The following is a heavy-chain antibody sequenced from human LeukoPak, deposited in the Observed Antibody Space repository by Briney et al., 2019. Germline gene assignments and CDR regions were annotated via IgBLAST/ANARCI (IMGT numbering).Heavy chain of an antibody. CDR1: GGTFSSYA. CDR2: IIPIFGTA. D-gene: IGHD3-22*01. V-gene: IGHV1-69*06. Sequence: SVKVSCKASGGTFSSYAISWVRQAPGQGLEWMGRIIPIFGTASYAQKFQGRVTITADKSTSTAYMELSSLRSEDTAVYYCARGGGGYYYDSSGYKDFDYWGQGTLVTVSS. CDR3: ARGGGGYYYDSSGYKDFDY. J-gene: IGHJ4*02.